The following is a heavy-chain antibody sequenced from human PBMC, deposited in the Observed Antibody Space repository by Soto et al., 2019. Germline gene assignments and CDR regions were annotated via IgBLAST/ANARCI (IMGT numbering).Heavy chain of an antibody. Sequence: QVQLVQSGAEVKKPGASVKVSCQTSGYTFTSYYIHWVRQAPGQGLAWMGIINPSGGYTKYSKKFQDRVTTTRDAAANMVYMEVSSLTSEDTAVYFCARSRSMGDWSASVTTSVYGMDVWGQGTTVTVSS. D-gene: IGHD3-3*01. CDR2: INPSGGYT. V-gene: IGHV1-46*01. CDR3: ARSRSMGDWSASVTTSVYGMDV. J-gene: IGHJ6*02. CDR1: GYTFTSYY.